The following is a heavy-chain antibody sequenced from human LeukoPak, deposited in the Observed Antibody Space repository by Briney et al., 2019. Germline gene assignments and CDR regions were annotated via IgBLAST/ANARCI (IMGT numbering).Heavy chain of an antibody. Sequence: SETLSLTCAVSGGSISSGGYSWSWIRQPPGKGLEWIGYIYHSGSTYYNPSLKSRVTISVDTSKNQFSLKLSSVTAADTAVYYCASNGVRQYGMDVWGQGTTVTVSS. CDR2: IYHSGST. CDR1: GGSISSGGYS. J-gene: IGHJ6*02. D-gene: IGHD2-8*01. V-gene: IGHV4-30-2*01. CDR3: ASNGVRQYGMDV.